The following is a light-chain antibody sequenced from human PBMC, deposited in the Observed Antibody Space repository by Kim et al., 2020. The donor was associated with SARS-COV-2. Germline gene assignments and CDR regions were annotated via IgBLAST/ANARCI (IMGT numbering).Light chain of an antibody. CDR3: SSYTSSSTRV. CDR2: DVS. CDR1: RSAVGGYTY. V-gene: IGLV2-14*03. J-gene: IGLJ3*02. Sequence: QMISISCPRTRSAVGGYTYVSWYQALPGRARKLMIYDVSSRPAGVSNLFSGSKSGNTASLNISGLQAEDEADYYCSSYTSSSTRVFGGGTQMSV.